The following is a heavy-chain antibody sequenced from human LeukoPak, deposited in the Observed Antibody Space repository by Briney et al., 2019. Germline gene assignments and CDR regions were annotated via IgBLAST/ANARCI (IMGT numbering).Heavy chain of an antibody. Sequence: GGSLRLSCAASGFTFSSFDMHWVRQPTGQGLEWVSTIGIASDTYSPGSVEGRFTLSRYNAKTSLYLQMNSLTAGDTAVYYCARGPPRGKYYYMDVWAKGTTVTVSS. D-gene: IGHD1-1*01. J-gene: IGHJ6*03. V-gene: IGHV3-13*01. CDR2: IGIASDT. CDR1: GFTFSSFD. CDR3: ARGPPRGKYYYMDV.